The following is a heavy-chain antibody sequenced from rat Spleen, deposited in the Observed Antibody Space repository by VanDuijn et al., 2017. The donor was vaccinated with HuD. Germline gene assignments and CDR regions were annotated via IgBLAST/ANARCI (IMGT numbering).Heavy chain of an antibody. CDR1: GLTFSNYY. CDR2: ITTSGGHT. Sequence: EVQLVESGGGLVQPGRSMKLSCAASGLTFSNYYMAWVRQAPAKGLEWVASITTSGGHTYYRDSVKGRFTVSRDNTKSTLYLQMDSLRSEDTATYYCATPTIAAVGYNFDYWGQGVMVTVSS. CDR3: ATPTIAAVGYNFDY. V-gene: IGHV5-25*01. D-gene: IGHD1-2*01. J-gene: IGHJ2*01.